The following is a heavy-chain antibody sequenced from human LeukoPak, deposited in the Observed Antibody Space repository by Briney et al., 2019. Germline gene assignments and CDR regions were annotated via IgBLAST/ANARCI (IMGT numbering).Heavy chain of an antibody. CDR1: GFIFSSYS. D-gene: IGHD4-17*01. Sequence: GGSRRLSCAASGFIFSSYSMNWVRQAPGMGLEWVASISSSGGSIYYADSVKGRFTISRDNAKNSLYLQMNSLRAEDTAVYYCAPLLFYGEGVDSWGQGTLVTVSS. V-gene: IGHV3-21*01. J-gene: IGHJ5*01. CDR3: APLLFYGEGVDS. CDR2: ISSSGGSI.